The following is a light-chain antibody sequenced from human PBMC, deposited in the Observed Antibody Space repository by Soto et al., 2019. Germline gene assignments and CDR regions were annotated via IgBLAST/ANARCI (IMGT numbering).Light chain of an antibody. Sequence: QTVLNQPASVSGSPGQSITISCTGTSSDVGSYNLVSWYQQHPGKAPKLMIYEGSKRPSGVSNRFSGSKSGNTASLTISGHQSEDEADYYCCSYAGSSTYVFGTGTKVTVL. J-gene: IGLJ1*01. CDR2: EGS. CDR1: SSDVGSYNL. CDR3: CSYAGSSTYV. V-gene: IGLV2-23*01.